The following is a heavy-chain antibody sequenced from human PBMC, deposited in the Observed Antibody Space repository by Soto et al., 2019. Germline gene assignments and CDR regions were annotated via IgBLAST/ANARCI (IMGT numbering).Heavy chain of an antibody. J-gene: IGHJ5*02. D-gene: IGHD2-15*01. CDR1: GDSFSSNSAA. V-gene: IGHV6-1*01. Sequence: SQTLSLTCAISGDSFSSNSAAWNWIRQSPSRGLEWLGRTYYRSKWYNDYAVSVKSRITINPDTSKNQFSLQLNSVTPEDTAVYYCARTPGTCSGGSCYGWGNWFDPWGQGTLVTVSS. CDR3: ARTPGTCSGGSCYGWGNWFDP. CDR2: TYYRSKWYN.